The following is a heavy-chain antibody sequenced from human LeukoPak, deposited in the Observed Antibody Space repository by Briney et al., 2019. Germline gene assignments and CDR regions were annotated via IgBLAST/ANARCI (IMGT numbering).Heavy chain of an antibody. CDR3: ARDIPGYYYDSSGYNVGY. D-gene: IGHD3-22*01. CDR1: GFTFSSYA. Sequence: GGSLRLSCAASGFTFSSYAMHWVRQAPGKGLEWVAVISYDGSNKYYADSVKGRFTISRDNAKNSLYLQMNSLRAEDTAVYYCARDIPGYYYDSSGYNVGYWGQGTLVTVSS. V-gene: IGHV3-30-3*01. J-gene: IGHJ4*02. CDR2: ISYDGSNK.